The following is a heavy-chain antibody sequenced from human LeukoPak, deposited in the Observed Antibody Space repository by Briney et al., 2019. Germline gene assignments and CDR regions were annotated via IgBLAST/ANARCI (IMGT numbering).Heavy chain of an antibody. D-gene: IGHD3-22*01. V-gene: IGHV4-39*01. CDR3: ARLHRDINGYLYYFDY. CDR2: IYYSGST. J-gene: IGHJ4*02. Sequence: PSETLSLTCTVSGGSISDRSYYWGWIRQPPRKGLEWIGSIYYSGSTYYNPSLRSRVTTSVDTSKNQFSLRLMSVTAADTAVYFCARLHRDINGYLYYFDYWGQGTLVAVSS. CDR1: GGSISDRSYY.